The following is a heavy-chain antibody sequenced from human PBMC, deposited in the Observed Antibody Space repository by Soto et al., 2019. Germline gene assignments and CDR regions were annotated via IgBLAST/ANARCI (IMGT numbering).Heavy chain of an antibody. CDR3: AQALVFTGGDGFDI. CDR2: IYYSGNT. Sequence: QVRLQEWGPGLVKPSQTLSLKCSVSGGSITTGGRYWSWIRQLPGKGLEWIGDIYYSGNTYYNAYLKRRVNISVEAAKNQFSLKLRSVTAADTAVYYCAQALVFTGGDGFDIWGQGRLVTVSS. CDR1: GGSITTGGRY. V-gene: IGHV4-31*02. J-gene: IGHJ3*02. D-gene: IGHD1-1*01.